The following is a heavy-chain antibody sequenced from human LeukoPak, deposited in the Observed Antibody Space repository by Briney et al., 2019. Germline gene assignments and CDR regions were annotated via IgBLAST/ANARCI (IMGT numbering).Heavy chain of an antibody. J-gene: IGHJ4*02. CDR3: AREDPGLLTSGGYYFDY. CDR2: INPSGGST. CDR1: GYTFTSYY. Sequence: ASVKVSCKASGYTFTSYYMHWVRQAPGQGLEWMGIINPSGGSTSYAQKFQGRVTMTRDTSTSTVYMELSSLRSEDTAVYYCAREDPGLLTSGGYYFDYWGQGTLVTVSS. D-gene: IGHD2-15*01. V-gene: IGHV1-46*01.